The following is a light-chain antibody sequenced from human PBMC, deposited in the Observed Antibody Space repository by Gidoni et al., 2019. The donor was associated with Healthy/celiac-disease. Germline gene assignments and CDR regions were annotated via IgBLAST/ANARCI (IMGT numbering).Light chain of an antibody. Sequence: DIQMTQSPSSLSASVGDRVTITCRASQSISSYLHWYQQKPGKAPKLLIYAASSLQSGVPSRFSGSGSGTDFTLTSSSLQPEDFATYYCQQSYSTPTFGQGTKVEIK. CDR3: QQSYSTPT. V-gene: IGKV1-39*01. CDR1: QSISSY. CDR2: AAS. J-gene: IGKJ1*01.